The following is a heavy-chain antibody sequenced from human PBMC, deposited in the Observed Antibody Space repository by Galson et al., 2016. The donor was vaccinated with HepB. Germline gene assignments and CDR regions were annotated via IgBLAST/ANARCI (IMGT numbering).Heavy chain of an antibody. Sequence: SLRLSCAASEFRFSDFYMSWIRQAPGKGLEWVSSISSSRHDTEYADSVKGRFTLSRDNGKNSLTLQMNSLRAEDTAVYYCAREGSGFGFYYFDSWGQGTLVTVSS. D-gene: IGHD6-19*01. CDR2: ISSSRHDT. V-gene: IGHV3-11*06. CDR1: EFRFSDFY. J-gene: IGHJ4*02. CDR3: AREGSGFGFYYFDS.